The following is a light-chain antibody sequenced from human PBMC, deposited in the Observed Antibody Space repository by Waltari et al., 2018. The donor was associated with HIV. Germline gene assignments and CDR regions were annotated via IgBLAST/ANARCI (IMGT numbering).Light chain of an antibody. Sequence: QSVLTQPPSASGTPGQRVTMSCSGSSSNIGSNTVNWYQQLPGTAPKLLMYSNNQRPSGVPDRFSGSKSGTSASLAISGLQSEDEADYYCAAWDDSLSGVIFGGGTKLTVL. CDR1: SSNIGSNT. CDR2: SNN. J-gene: IGLJ2*01. CDR3: AAWDDSLSGVI. V-gene: IGLV1-44*01.